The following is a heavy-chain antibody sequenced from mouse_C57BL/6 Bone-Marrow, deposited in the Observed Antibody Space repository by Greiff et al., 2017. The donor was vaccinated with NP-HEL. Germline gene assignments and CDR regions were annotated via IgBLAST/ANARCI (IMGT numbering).Heavy chain of an antibody. V-gene: IGHV2-2*01. D-gene: IGHD1-1*01. Sequence: VKLMESGPGLVQPSQSLSITCTVSGFSLTSYGVHWVRQSPGKGLEWLGVIWSGGSTDYNAAFISRLSISKDNSKSQVFFKMNRLQADDTAIYYCARKVVAFYAMDYWGQGTSVTVSS. CDR3: ARKVVAFYAMDY. CDR2: IWSGGST. J-gene: IGHJ4*01. CDR1: GFSLTSYG.